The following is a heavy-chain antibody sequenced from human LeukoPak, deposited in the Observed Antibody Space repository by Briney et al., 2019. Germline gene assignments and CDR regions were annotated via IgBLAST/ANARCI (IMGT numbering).Heavy chain of an antibody. J-gene: IGHJ4*02. CDR1: GYTFTGYY. Sequence: EASVKVSCKASGYTFTGYYMHWVRQAPGQGLEWMGWINPNSGGTNYAQKFQGRVTMTRDTSISTAYMELSRLRSDDTAVYYCASSTPLLWLGELLSSFDYWGQGTLVTVSS. CDR3: ASSTPLLWLGELLSSFDY. D-gene: IGHD3-10*01. V-gene: IGHV1-2*02. CDR2: INPNSGGT.